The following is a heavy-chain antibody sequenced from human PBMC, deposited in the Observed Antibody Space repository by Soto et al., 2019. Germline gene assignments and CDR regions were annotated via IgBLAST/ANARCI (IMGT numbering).Heavy chain of an antibody. D-gene: IGHD2-15*01. Sequence: SETLSLTCTVSGGSISSYYWSWIRQPPGKGLEWIGYIYYSGSTNYNPSLKSRVTISVDTSKNQFSLKLSSVTAADTAVYYCARVACSGGSCYPFYYYYYMDVWGKGTTVTVSS. V-gene: IGHV4-59*01. CDR2: IYYSGST. CDR1: GGSISSYY. CDR3: ARVACSGGSCYPFYYYYYMDV. J-gene: IGHJ6*03.